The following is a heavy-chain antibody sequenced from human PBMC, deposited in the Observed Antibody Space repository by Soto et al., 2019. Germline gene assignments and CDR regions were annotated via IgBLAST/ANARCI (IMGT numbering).Heavy chain of an antibody. CDR1: GGSISNYF. CDR2: IFYSGTT. V-gene: IGHV4-59*01. Sequence: PSETLSLTCGVSGGSISNYFWSWIRQPPGKGLEWIGYIFYSGTTNYNPSLKGRVTMSVDTSNNRFSLKLTSVTAADTAVYYCARGRGGTYDAFNIWGQGTMVTVSS. J-gene: IGHJ3*02. CDR3: ARGRGGTYDAFNI. D-gene: IGHD1-26*01.